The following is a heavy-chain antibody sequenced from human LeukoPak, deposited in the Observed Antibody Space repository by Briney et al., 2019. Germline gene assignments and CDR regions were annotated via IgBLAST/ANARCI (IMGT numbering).Heavy chain of an antibody. CDR3: AKDLIGRYPDYFDY. V-gene: IGHV3-23*01. J-gene: IGHJ4*02. Sequence: GGSLRLSCSASGFTFSSYSMHWVRQAPGKGLEWVSAISGSGGSTYCADSVKGRFTISRDNSKYTLFLQMNSLGAEDTAVYYCAKDLIGRYPDYFDYWGQGILVTVSS. D-gene: IGHD1-26*01. CDR1: GFTFSSYS. CDR2: ISGSGGST.